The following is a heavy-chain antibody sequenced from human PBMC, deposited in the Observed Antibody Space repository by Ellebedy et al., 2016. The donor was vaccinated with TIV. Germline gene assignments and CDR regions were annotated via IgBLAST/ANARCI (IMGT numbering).Heavy chain of an antibody. CDR2: ISFDESKR. J-gene: IGHJ1*01. D-gene: IGHD7-27*01. CDR1: GFTFRHYA. CDR3: VRARTGTYKC. V-gene: IGHV3-30*04. Sequence: GESLKISXAASGFTFRHYAMHWVRQAPGKGLEWVAVISFDESKRYYGDFVKGRFTISRDNSNNTLYLEMTSLRVEDTAVYFCVRARTGTYKCWGQGTLVTVSS.